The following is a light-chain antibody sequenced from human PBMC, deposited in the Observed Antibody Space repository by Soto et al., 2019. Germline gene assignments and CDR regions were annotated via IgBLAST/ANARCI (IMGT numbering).Light chain of an antibody. Sequence: EIVLTQSPGTLSLSPGERATLSCRASQSVSSSYLAWYQQKPGQAPRLLIYGASSRATGIPDRFSGSGSGTEFTLTISSLQSEDFAVYYCQQYNSWPLTFGGGTRWIS. CDR2: GAS. CDR3: QQYNSWPLT. V-gene: IGKV3-20*01. CDR1: QSVSSSY. J-gene: IGKJ4*01.